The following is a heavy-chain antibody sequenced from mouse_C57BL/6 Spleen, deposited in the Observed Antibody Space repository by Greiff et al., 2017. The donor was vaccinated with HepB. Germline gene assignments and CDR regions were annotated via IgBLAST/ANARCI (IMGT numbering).Heavy chain of an antibody. V-gene: IGHV3-6*01. J-gene: IGHJ3*01. CDR2: ISYDGSN. Sequence: EVKLMESGPGLVKPSQSLSLTCSVTGYSITSGYYWNWIRQFPGNKLEWMGYISYDGSNNYNPSLKNRISITRDTSKNQFFLKLNSVTTEDTATYYCADEGFAYWGQGTLVTVSA. CDR3: ADEGFAY. CDR1: GYSITSGYY.